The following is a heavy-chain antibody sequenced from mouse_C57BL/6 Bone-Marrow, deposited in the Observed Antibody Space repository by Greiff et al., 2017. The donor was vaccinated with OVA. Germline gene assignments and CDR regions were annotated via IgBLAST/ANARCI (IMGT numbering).Heavy chain of an antibody. D-gene: IGHD1-1*01. J-gene: IGHJ2*01. V-gene: IGHV3-6*01. CDR2: ISYDGSN. CDR3: AREDYGSSFDY. CDR1: GYSITSGYY. Sequence: EVKLMESGPGLVKPSQSLSLTCSVTGYSITSGYYWNWIRQFPGNKLEWMGYISYDGSNNYNPSLKNRISITRDTSKNQFFLTLNSVTTEDTATYYCAREDYGSSFDYWGQGTTLTVSS.